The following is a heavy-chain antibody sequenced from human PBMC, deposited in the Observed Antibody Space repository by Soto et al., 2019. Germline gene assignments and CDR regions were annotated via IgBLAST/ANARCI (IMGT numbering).Heavy chain of an antibody. CDR3: ARDRYSSGWYDLDY. CDR2: IWYDGSNK. J-gene: IGHJ4*02. CDR1: GFTFSSYG. V-gene: IGHV3-33*01. Sequence: QVQLVESGGGVVQPGRSLRLSCAASGFTFSSYGRHWVRQAPGKGLEWVAVIWYDGSNKYYADSVKGRFTISRDNSKNTLDQQMNSLRVEDTAVYYCARDRYSSGWYDLDYWGQGTLVTVSS. D-gene: IGHD6-19*01.